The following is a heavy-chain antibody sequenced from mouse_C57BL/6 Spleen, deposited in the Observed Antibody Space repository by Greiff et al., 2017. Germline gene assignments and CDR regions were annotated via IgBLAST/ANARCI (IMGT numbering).Heavy chain of an antibody. CDR2: IDPETGGT. D-gene: IGHD1-1*02. V-gene: IGHV1-15*01. CDR1: GYTFTDYE. J-gene: IGHJ2*01. Sequence: QVQLQQPGAELVRPGASVTLSCKASGYTFTDYEMHWVKQTPVHGLEWIGAIDPETGGTAYNQKFKGKAILTADKSSSTAYMELRSLTSEDSAVYYCTRGQWSYWGQGTTLTVSS. CDR3: TRGQWSY.